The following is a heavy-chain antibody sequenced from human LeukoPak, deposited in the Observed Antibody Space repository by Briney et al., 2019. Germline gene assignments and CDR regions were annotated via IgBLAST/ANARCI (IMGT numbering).Heavy chain of an antibody. CDR3: ARAGGSGSYSGFRY. CDR2: HSNRCSSI. Sequence: GSLGLSCAALGFTFRSYSMNWVRQAPGKGLGGGSNHSNRCSSIYYRDLVKGRFPIPKDNAKNFLYLQMNRLRAEGPAGYYCARAGGSGSYSGFRYWGQGTLVTVSS. J-gene: IGHJ4*02. D-gene: IGHD3-10*01. CDR1: GFTFRSYS. V-gene: IGHV3-48*04.